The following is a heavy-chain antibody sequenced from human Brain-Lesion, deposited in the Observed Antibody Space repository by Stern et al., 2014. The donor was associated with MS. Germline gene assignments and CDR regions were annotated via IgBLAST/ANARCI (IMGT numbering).Heavy chain of an antibody. CDR3: ARGNYDVLTDNGGHGFDI. D-gene: IGHD3-9*01. J-gene: IGHJ3*02. CDR1: GGSISSGNYY. CDR2: IYSSGST. V-gene: IGHV4-61*02. Sequence: QVQLQESGPGLVKPSQTLSLTCTVSGGSISSGNYYWSWIRQPAGEGLEWIGRIYSSGSTQYNPPLKSRVTISADTSTNQVSLRLSSVTAADTAVYYCARGNYDVLTDNGGHGFDIWGQGTMVTVSS.